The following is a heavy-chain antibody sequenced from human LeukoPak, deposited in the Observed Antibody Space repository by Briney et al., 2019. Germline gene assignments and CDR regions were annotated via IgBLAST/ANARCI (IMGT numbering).Heavy chain of an antibody. D-gene: IGHD6-13*01. J-gene: IGHJ4*02. CDR2: IKQDGSEK. CDR3: ARVVRYSSSWKPFDY. CDR1: GFTFSSYW. V-gene: IGHV3-7*01. Sequence: GGSLRLSCAASGFTFSSYWMSWVRQAPGKGLEWVANIKQDGSEKYYVDSVKGRFTISRDNAKNSLYLQMNSLRAEDTAVYYCARVVRYSSSWKPFDYWGQGTLVTVPS.